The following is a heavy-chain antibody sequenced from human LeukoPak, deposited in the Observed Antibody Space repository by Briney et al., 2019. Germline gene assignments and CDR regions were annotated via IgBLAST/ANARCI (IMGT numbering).Heavy chain of an antibody. CDR3: ARISDCSGGSCYSRNY. CDR1: GFTFSTYS. J-gene: IGHJ4*02. V-gene: IGHV3-21*01. Sequence: PGGSLRLSCVASGFTFSTYSMNWVRQAPGKGLEWVSFISTSSNYIYYADSVKGRFTISRDNAKNSLYLQMNSLRAEDTAVYYCARISDCSGGSCYSRNYWGQGTLVTVSS. D-gene: IGHD2-15*01. CDR2: ISTSSNYI.